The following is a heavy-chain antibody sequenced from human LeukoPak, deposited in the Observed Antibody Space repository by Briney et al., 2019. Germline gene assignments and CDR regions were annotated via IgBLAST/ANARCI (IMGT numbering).Heavy chain of an antibody. CDR1: GGSFSDYY. CDR3: ARDWLGWP. Sequence: SETLSLTCGVYGGSFSDYYWSWIRQSPGKGLEWIGEINHSGSTNYNPSLKSRVTISVDTSKNQFSLKLSSVTAADTAVYYCARDWLGWPWGQGTLVTVSS. J-gene: IGHJ5*02. CDR2: INHSGST. V-gene: IGHV4-34*01. D-gene: IGHD6-19*01.